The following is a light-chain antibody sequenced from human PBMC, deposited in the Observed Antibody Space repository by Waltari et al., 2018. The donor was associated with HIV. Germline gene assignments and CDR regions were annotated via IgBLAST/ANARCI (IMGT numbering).Light chain of an antibody. J-gene: IGLJ2*01. CDR1: TSNIGRNT. CDR3: ASWDDSLNGPV. V-gene: IGLV1-44*01. CDR2: GKN. Sequence: QSVLTQPPSASGTPEQRVTISSSGTTSNIGRNTVSWFQQFPGTAPKVLIYGKNQRPSGVPDRFSGSKSGTSASLAISGLQSEDEADYYCASWDDSLNGPVFGGGTKLTVV.